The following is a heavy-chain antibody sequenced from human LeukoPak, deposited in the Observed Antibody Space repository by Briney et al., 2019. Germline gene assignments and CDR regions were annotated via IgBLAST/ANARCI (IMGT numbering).Heavy chain of an antibody. D-gene: IGHD1-1*01. CDR2: IIPILGIA. CDR1: GGTFSSYA. J-gene: IGHJ5*02. CDR3: ERIVSGYNWNPPNNWFDP. V-gene: IGHV1-69*04. Sequence: GASVKVSCKASGGTFSSYAISWVRQAPGQGLEWMGRIIPILGIANYAQKFQGRVTITADKSTSTAYMELSSLRSEDTAVYYCERIVSGYNWNPPNNWFDPWGQGTLVTVSS.